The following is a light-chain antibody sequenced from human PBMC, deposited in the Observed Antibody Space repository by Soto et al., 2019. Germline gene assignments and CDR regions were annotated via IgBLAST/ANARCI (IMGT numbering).Light chain of an antibody. CDR3: QQTYSSSWK. V-gene: IGKV1-12*01. CDR1: QDIDVS. CDR2: GAS. J-gene: IGKJ1*01. Sequence: DIQMTQFPSTLSASVVDIVNITFLSSQDIDVSLAWFQQRPGEAPKLLIYGASRLQTGVPSRFSGSGSGTDFTLTVSSLQPEDFATYYCQQTYSSSWKCGQGTKGDIK.